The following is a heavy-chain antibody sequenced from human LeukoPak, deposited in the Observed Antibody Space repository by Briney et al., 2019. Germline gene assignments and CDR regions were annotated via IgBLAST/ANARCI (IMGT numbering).Heavy chain of an antibody. CDR1: GGSFSGYY. V-gene: IGHV4-34*01. D-gene: IGHD4-17*01. CDR3: ATEMTTVTTVDY. J-gene: IGHJ4*02. CDR2: INHSGST. Sequence: SETLSLTCAVYGGSFSGYYWSWIRQPPGKGLEWIGEINHSGSTNYNPSLKSRVTISVDTSKNQFSLKLSSVTAADTAVYYCATEMTTVTTVDYWGQGTLVTVSS.